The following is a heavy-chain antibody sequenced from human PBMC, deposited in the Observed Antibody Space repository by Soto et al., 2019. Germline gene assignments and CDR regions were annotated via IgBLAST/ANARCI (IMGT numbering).Heavy chain of an antibody. CDR3: AKDRGSGWNYYGLDA. J-gene: IGHJ6*02. Sequence: QVQLVESGGGVVQPGRSRRFSCAASGFTFSNYGMNWVRQAPGKGLEWVAVISSDGNNKYYVDSVKGRFTISRDNSKNTLYLQMNSLRVEDTAVYYCAKDRGSGWNYYGLDAWGQGTTVTVSS. CDR2: ISSDGNNK. CDR1: GFTFSNYG. D-gene: IGHD6-19*01. V-gene: IGHV3-30*18.